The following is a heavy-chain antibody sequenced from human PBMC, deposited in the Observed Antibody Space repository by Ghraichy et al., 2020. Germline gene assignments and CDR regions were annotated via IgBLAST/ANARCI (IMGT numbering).Heavy chain of an antibody. D-gene: IGHD2-21*02. CDR2: IWYDGSNK. CDR1: GFTFSSYG. V-gene: IGHV3-33*01. CDR3: ARDHRAYCGGDCYSDYFDY. Sequence: GESLNISCAASGFTFSSYGMHWVRQAPGKGLEWVAVIWYDGSNKYYADSVKGRFTISRDNSKNTLYLQMNSLRAEDTAVYYCARDHRAYCGGDCYSDYFDYWGQGTLVTVSS. J-gene: IGHJ4*02.